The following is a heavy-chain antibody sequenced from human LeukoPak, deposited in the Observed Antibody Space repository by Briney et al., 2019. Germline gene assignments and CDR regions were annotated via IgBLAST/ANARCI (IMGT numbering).Heavy chain of an antibody. Sequence: SETLSLTCAVYGGSFSGYYWSWIRQPPGKGLEWIGEINPSGSTNYNPSLKSRVTISVDTSKNQFSLKLSSVTAADTAVYYCARGRYYYGSGSYSQMGFDYWGQGTLVTVSS. J-gene: IGHJ4*02. CDR1: GGSFSGYY. V-gene: IGHV4-34*01. CDR3: ARGRYYYGSGSYSQMGFDY. CDR2: INPSGST. D-gene: IGHD3-10*01.